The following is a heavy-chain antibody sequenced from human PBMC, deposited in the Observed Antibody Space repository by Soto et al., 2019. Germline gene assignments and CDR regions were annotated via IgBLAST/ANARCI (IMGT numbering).Heavy chain of an antibody. D-gene: IGHD3-3*01. V-gene: IGHV1-8*02. CDR1: GYTFTSYG. CDR3: ARGPRGGYYTSLNY. J-gene: IGHJ4*02. CDR2: ISAYSGNT. Sequence: ASVKVSCKASGYTFTSYGISWVRQAPGQGLEWMGWISAYSGNTGYAQKFQGRVTMTRNTSISTAYMELSSLRSEDTAVYYCARGPRGGYYTSLNYWGQGTLVTVSS.